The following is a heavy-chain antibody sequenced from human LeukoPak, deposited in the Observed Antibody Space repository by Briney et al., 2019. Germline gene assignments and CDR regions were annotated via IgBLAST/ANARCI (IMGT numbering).Heavy chain of an antibody. V-gene: IGHV3-23*01. CDR1: GFTFGSYA. CDR3: AKDTVAVAALFDP. D-gene: IGHD6-19*01. J-gene: IGHJ5*02. CDR2: ISGSGGTT. Sequence: SGGSLRLSCAASGFTFGSYAMSWVRQVPGKGLEWVSTISGSGGTTYYADSVKGRFTISRDNSKNTLYLQMNSLRAEDTAVYYCAKDTVAVAALFDPWGQGTLVTVSS.